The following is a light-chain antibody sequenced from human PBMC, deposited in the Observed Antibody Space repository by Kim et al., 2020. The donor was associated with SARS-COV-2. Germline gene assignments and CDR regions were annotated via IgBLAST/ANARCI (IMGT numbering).Light chain of an antibody. CDR1: ESVTTY. V-gene: IGKV1-39*01. Sequence: DIQMTQSPSSLSASVGDRVTISCRASESVTTYLNWYMHKPGKAPKLLISAASILQSGVSSRFSGRGSGTDFTLTIKSLQPEDSATYYCQQSSSTLQTFGQGTKVDI. J-gene: IGKJ1*01. CDR2: AAS. CDR3: QQSSSTLQT.